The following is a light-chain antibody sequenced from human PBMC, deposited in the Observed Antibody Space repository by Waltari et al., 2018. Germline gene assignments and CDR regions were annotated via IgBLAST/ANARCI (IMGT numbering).Light chain of an antibody. J-gene: IGLJ3*02. V-gene: IGLV1-44*01. Sequence: QSVLTQPPSASGTPGQRVTISCSGSSSNIGGNPVNWYQQLPGTAPKLLIYNNDQRPSGFPDRFSGSKSGTSASLAISGLQSEDEADYYCAAWDDSRNGPVFGGGTKLPVL. CDR1: SSNIGGNP. CDR2: NND. CDR3: AAWDDSRNGPV.